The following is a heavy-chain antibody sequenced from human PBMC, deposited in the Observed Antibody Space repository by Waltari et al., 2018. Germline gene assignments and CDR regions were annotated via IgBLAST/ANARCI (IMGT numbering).Heavy chain of an antibody. CDR1: GGSISSSSYY. J-gene: IGHJ4*02. CDR3: ARELVVYATRFDY. CDR2: IYYSGRT. D-gene: IGHD2-8*02. V-gene: IGHV4-39*07. Sequence: QLQLQESGPGLVKPSETLSLTCTVSGGSISSSSYYWGWIRQPPGKGLEWIGSIYYSGRTYYNPSLKSRVTIPVDTSKNQFSLKLGSVTAADTAVYYCARELVVYATRFDYWGQGTLVTVSS.